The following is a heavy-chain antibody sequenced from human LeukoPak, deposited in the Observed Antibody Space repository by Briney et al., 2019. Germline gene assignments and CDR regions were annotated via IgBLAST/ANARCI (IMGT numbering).Heavy chain of an antibody. CDR1: GYTFTGYY. J-gene: IGHJ3*02. Sequence: ASVKVSCKASGYTFTGYYMHWVRQAPGQGLEWMGWIKADSGGTNYAEIFQGRVTMTRDTSISTAYMDLSRLRSDDTAVYHCATSGYPYNAFDIWGQGTMVTVSS. V-gene: IGHV1-2*02. D-gene: IGHD3-22*01. CDR2: IKADSGGT. CDR3: ATSGYPYNAFDI.